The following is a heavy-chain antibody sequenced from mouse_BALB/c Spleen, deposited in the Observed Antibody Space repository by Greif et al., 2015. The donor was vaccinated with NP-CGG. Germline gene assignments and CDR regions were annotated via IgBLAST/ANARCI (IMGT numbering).Heavy chain of an antibody. D-gene: IGHD4-1*01. V-gene: IGHV5-9-3*01. J-gene: IGHJ4*01. CDR2: ISSGGSYT. CDR1: GFTFSSYA. Sequence: EVQVVESGGGLVKPGGSLKLSCAASGFTFSSYAMSWVRQTPEKRLEWVATISSGGSYTYYPDSVKGRVTISRDNAKDTLYLQMSSLRSEDTAMYYCARHGLGGAMDYWGQGTSVTVSS. CDR3: ARHGLGGAMDY.